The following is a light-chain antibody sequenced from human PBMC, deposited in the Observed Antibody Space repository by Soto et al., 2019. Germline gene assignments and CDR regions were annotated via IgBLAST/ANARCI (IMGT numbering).Light chain of an antibody. Sequence: QSAPTQPASVSGSPGQSITISCTGTSSDVGGYNYVSWYQQHPGKAPKLLIYDVSNRPSGASNRFSGSKSGNTASLTISGLQAEDEADYYCSSYTGSTTLHYVFGTGTKLTVL. V-gene: IGLV2-14*01. J-gene: IGLJ1*01. CDR1: SSDVGGYNY. CDR3: SSYTGSTTLHYV. CDR2: DVS.